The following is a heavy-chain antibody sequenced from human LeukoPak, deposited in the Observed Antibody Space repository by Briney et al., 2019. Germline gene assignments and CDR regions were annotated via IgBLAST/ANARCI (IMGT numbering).Heavy chain of an antibody. J-gene: IGHJ4*02. CDR3: ARIYSWDEYYYGSGSYRIGDC. V-gene: IGHV1-2*02. CDR1: GHTFTGYY. D-gene: IGHD3-10*01. Sequence: WASVKVSCKASGHTFTGYYMHWVRQAPGQGLEWMGWINPNSGGTNYAQKFQGRVTMTRDTSISTAYMELSRLRSDDTAVYYCARIYSWDEYYYGSGSYRIGDCWGQGTLVTVSS. CDR2: INPNSGGT.